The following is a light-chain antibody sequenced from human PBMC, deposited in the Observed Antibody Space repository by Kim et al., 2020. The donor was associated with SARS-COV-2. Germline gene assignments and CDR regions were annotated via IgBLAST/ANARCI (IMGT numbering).Light chain of an antibody. CDR3: GTWDRSLNSGV. Sequence: GQAVSISCDGSTSNVAFYYVAWHQQFPGTAPRLLIHNNGIRPSGIPDRFSASKSGTSATLHITGLQTGDEADYYCGTWDRSLNSGVFGGGTQLTVL. V-gene: IGLV1-51*01. CDR1: TSNVAFYY. J-gene: IGLJ3*02. CDR2: NNG.